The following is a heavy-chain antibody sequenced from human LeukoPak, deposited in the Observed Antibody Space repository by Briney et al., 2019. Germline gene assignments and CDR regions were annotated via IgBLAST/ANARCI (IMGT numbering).Heavy chain of an antibody. CDR1: GYSFTSYW. CDR3: ARQEGNSIAARSAFDY. J-gene: IGHJ4*02. V-gene: IGHV5-51*01. D-gene: IGHD6-6*01. CDR2: IYPGDSDT. Sequence: GESLKISCKGSGYSFTSYWIGWVRQMPGKGLEWMGIIYPGDSDTRYSPSFQGQVTISADESISTAYLQWSSLKASDTAMYYCARQEGNSIAARSAFDYWGQGTLVTVSS.